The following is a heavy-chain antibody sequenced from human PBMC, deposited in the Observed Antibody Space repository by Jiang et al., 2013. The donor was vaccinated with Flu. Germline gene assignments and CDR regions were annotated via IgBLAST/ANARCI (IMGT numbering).Heavy chain of an antibody. D-gene: IGHD5-18*01. CDR3: VSGAPVGYSYGYSLDY. CDR2: ISYDGSNK. Sequence: WVAVISYDGSNKYYADSVKGRFTISRDNSKNTLYLQMNSLRAEDTAVYYCVSGAPVGYSYGYSLDYWGQGTLVTVSS. V-gene: IGHV3-30-3*01. J-gene: IGHJ4*02.